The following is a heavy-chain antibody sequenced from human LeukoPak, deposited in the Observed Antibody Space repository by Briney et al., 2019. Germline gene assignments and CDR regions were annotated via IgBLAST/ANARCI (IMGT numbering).Heavy chain of an antibody. CDR2: ISSSSSYI. D-gene: IGHD6-19*01. CDR1: GFTFSSYS. Sequence: GGSLRLSCAASGFTFSSYSMNWVRQAPGKGLEWVSSISSSSSYIYYADSVKGRFTISRDNAKNSLYLQMNSLRAEDTAVYYCAKDSSYIGYSSGDYWGQGTLVTVSS. J-gene: IGHJ4*02. CDR3: AKDSSYIGYSSGDY. V-gene: IGHV3-21*01.